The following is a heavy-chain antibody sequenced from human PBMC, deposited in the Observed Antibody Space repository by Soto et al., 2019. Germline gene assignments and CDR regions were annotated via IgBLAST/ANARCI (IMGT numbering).Heavy chain of an antibody. CDR2: TNEGSGNT. CDR3: ARDDRSVSGVVTLDH. J-gene: IGHJ4*02. V-gene: IGHV1-3*01. D-gene: IGHD3-3*01. Sequence: AAVKVSCKATGYSFKNYAVHWVRQAPGQRLEWMGFTNEGSGNTRFSQKFQGRISITRDTSASTVYLDLSSLTSEDTAIYYCARDDRSVSGVVTLDHWGPGTLVTVS. CDR1: GYSFKNYA.